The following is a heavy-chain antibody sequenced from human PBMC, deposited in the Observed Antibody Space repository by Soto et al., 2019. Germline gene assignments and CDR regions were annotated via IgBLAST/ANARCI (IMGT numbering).Heavy chain of an antibody. CDR2: ISGYNGNA. CDR1: GYTFSSYG. CDR3: AREGWLGELLY. Sequence: VQLVQSGNEVQRPGASVKVSCKTSGYTFSSYGIIWVRQAPVQGLEWMGWISGYNGNADYAQKFQGRVHMTTDTSTSTVFMELRNLRSDDTALYYCAREGWLGELLYWGQGSLVTVS. V-gene: IGHV1-18*01. D-gene: IGHD3-16*01. J-gene: IGHJ4*02.